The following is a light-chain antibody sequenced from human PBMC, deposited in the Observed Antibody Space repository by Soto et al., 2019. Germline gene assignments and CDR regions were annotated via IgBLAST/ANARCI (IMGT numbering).Light chain of an antibody. CDR3: MQAQQTPLT. CDR2: LGS. V-gene: IGKV2-28*01. Sequence: DVVVTQSPISLPVTPGESASISCRSSQSLLHSNGYNYLDWYLQKPGQSPQLLIYLGSNRASGVPDRFSGSGSGTDFTLKISRVEAEDVGIYYCMQAQQTPLTFGGGTKVDIK. J-gene: IGKJ4*01. CDR1: QSLLHSNGYNY.